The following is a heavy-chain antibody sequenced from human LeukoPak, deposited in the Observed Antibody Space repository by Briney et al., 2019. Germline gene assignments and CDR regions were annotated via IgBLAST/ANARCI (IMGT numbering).Heavy chain of an antibody. CDR1: AFTFSSYG. Sequence: GGSLRLSCAASAFTFSSYGMHWVRQAPGKGLGWVAFNRYDGSNKYYADSVKGRFTISRDNSKNTLYLQMNSLRAEDTAVYYCALRTGYSSGRGAGYFDYWGQGTLVTVSS. CDR3: ALRTGYSSGRGAGYFDY. V-gene: IGHV3-30*02. D-gene: IGHD6-19*01. J-gene: IGHJ4*02. CDR2: NRYDGSNK.